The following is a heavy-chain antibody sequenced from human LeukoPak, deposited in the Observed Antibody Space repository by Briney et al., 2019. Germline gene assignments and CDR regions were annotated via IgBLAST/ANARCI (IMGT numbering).Heavy chain of an antibody. J-gene: IGHJ6*03. CDR3: ARGYDFWSGYYYYYYMDV. CDR2: TYYRSKWYN. Sequence: SQTLSLTCAISGDSVSSNSAAWNWIRQSPSRGLEWLGRTYYRSKWYNDYAVSVKSRITINPDTSKNLFSLQLNSVTPEDTAVYYCARGYDFWSGYYYYYYMDVWGKGTTVTVSS. CDR1: GDSVSSNSAA. D-gene: IGHD3-3*01. V-gene: IGHV6-1*01.